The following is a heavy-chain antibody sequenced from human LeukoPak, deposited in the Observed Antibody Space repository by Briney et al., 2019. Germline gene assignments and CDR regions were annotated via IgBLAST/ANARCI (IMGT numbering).Heavy chain of an antibody. CDR2: INAGNGNT. CDR3: ARTAGYSTNWFDP. J-gene: IGHJ5*02. V-gene: IGHV1-3*01. D-gene: IGHD6-13*01. Sequence: ASVKVSCKASGYTFASYAMHWVRQAPGQRLEWMGWINAGNGNTKYSQKFQGRVTITRDTSASTAYMELSSLRSEDTAVYYCARTAGYSTNWFDPWGQGTLVTVSS. CDR1: GYTFASYA.